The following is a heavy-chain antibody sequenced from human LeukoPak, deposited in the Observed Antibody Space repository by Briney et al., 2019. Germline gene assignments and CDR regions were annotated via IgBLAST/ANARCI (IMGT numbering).Heavy chain of an antibody. CDR3: AKNVPGRAIDY. CDR1: GFTFSSYG. D-gene: IGHD2-15*01. Sequence: GGSLRLSCAASGFTFSSYGMHWVRQAPGKGLEWVAVISYDGSNKYYADSVKGRFTISRDNSKNTLYLQMNSLRAEDTAVYYCAKNVPGRAIDYWGQGTLVTVSS. CDR2: ISYDGSNK. V-gene: IGHV3-30*18. J-gene: IGHJ4*02.